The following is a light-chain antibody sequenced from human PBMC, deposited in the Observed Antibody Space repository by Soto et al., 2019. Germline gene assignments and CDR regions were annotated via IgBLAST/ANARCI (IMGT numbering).Light chain of an antibody. CDR3: SSYAGSNNLV. J-gene: IGLJ3*02. V-gene: IGLV2-8*01. CDR2: AVS. Sequence: QSALTQPPSASGSPGQSVTISCTGSSSDVGGYKYVSWYQQHPGKAPKLMIYAVSKRPSGVPDRFSGSKSGNTASLTVSGLQAEDEADYYCSSYAGSNNLVFGGGTKVTV. CDR1: SSDVGGYKY.